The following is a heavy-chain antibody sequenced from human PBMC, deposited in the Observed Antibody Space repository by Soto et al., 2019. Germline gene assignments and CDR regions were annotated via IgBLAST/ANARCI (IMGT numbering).Heavy chain of an antibody. CDR3: ARVPSYYDILTGYSPTGWFDP. Sequence: QVQLQESGPGLVKPSQTLSLTCTVSGGSISSGGYYWSWIRQHPGKGLEWIGYIDYSGSTYYNPSLKSRVTISVDTSKNQFSLKLSSVTAADTAVYYCARVPSYYDILTGYSPTGWFDPWGQGTLVTVSS. CDR2: IDYSGST. D-gene: IGHD3-9*01. CDR1: GGSISSGGYY. J-gene: IGHJ5*02. V-gene: IGHV4-31*03.